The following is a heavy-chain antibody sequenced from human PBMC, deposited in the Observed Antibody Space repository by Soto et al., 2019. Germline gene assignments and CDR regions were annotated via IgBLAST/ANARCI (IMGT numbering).Heavy chain of an antibody. CDR1: GFTFSSYA. CDR3: AKKLYYGDYGLNAFDI. Sequence: GGSLRLSCAASGFTFSSYAMSWVRQAPGKGLEWVSAISGSGGSTYYADSVKGRFTISRDNPKNTLYLQMNSLRAEDTAVYYCAKKLYYGDYGLNAFDIWGQGTMVTVSS. J-gene: IGHJ3*02. D-gene: IGHD4-17*01. V-gene: IGHV3-23*01. CDR2: ISGSGGST.